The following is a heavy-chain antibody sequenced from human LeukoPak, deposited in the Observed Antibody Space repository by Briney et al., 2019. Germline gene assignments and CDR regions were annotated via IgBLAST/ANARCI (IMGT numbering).Heavy chain of an antibody. V-gene: IGHV1-18*01. D-gene: IGHD4-17*01. J-gene: IGHJ6*02. CDR2: ISAYNGNT. Sequence: ASVWVSCKASGYTFTSYGISWVRQAPGQGLEWMGWISAYNGNTNYAQKLQGRVTMTTDTSTSTAYMELRSLRSDDTAVYYCARSDLENDYGDYVGRYGMDVWGHGTTATVSS. CDR3: ARSDLENDYGDYVGRYGMDV. CDR1: GYTFTSYG.